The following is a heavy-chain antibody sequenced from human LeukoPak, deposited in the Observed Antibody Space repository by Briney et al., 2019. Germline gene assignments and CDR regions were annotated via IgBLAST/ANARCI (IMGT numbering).Heavy chain of an antibody. J-gene: IGHJ6*01. V-gene: IGHV1-18*01. CDR2: ISAYNGNT. Sequence: ASVNVSFKASGYTFTSYGISWVRQAPGQGLEWMGWISAYNGNTNYAQKLQGRVTMTTDTSTSTAYMELRSLRSDDTAVYYCARVTLGDYYGMDVWGPGTTVTVSS. CDR1: GYTFTSYG. CDR3: ARVTLGDYYGMDV.